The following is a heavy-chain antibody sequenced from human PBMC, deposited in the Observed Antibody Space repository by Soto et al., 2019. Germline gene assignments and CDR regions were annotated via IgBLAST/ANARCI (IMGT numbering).Heavy chain of an antibody. J-gene: IGHJ4*02. CDR3: ARVRIVGSTNFDS. CDR2: ISYSGST. D-gene: IGHD1-26*01. V-gene: IGHV4-30-4*01. CDR1: GGSIRSEDYY. Sequence: QVQLQESGPGLVKPSQTLSLTCTVSGGSIRSEDYYWSWIRQPPGKGLEWIGYISYSGSTAYKSSIRNRVIISVDTSTNPVSLKLNSATAADTAVYYCARVRIVGSTNFDSWGQGTLVTVSS.